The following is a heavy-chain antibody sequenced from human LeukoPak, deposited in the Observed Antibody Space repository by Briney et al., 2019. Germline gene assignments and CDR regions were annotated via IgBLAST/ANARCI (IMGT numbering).Heavy chain of an antibody. D-gene: IGHD5-24*01. CDR3: ARDGYNWGFDY. J-gene: IGHJ4*02. CDR2: IVPIFGTA. V-gene: IGHV1-69*05. Sequence: SVKVSCKASGGTFSSYAITWVRQAPGQGLEWMGGIVPIFGTANYAQKFQGRVTITTDESTSTAYMELSSLRSDDTAVYYCARDGYNWGFDYWGQGTLVTVSS. CDR1: GGTFSSYA.